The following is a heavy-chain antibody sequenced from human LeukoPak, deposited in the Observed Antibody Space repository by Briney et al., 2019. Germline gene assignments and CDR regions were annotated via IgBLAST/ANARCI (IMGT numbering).Heavy chain of an antibody. CDR2: IYNSGST. J-gene: IGHJ4*02. V-gene: IGHV4-59*01. CDR3: ARGVVAAAGRTFDF. Sequence: PSETLSLTCTVSGDSFSYFYWSWIRQPPGKGLEWLGYIYNSGSTNYNPSLKSRVTISLDTSKNQFSLKLSSVPAADTAVYYCARGVVAAAGRTFDFWGQGTLVTVSS. CDR1: GDSFSYFY. D-gene: IGHD6-13*01.